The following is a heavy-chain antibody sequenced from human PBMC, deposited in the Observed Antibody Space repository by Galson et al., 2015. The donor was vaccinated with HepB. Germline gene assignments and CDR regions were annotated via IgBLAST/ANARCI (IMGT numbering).Heavy chain of an antibody. Sequence: SLRLSCAASGFTFSSYAMSWVRQAPGKGLEWVSAISGSGGSTYYADSVKGRFTISRDNSKNTLYLQMNSLRAEDTAVYYCAKPYYYDSSGSTSPSFDIWGQGTMVTVPS. D-gene: IGHD3-22*01. CDR1: GFTFSSYA. CDR2: ISGSGGST. V-gene: IGHV3-23*01. CDR3: AKPYYYDSSGSTSPSFDI. J-gene: IGHJ3*02.